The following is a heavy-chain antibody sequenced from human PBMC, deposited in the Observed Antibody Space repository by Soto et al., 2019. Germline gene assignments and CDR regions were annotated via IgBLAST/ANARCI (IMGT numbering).Heavy chain of an antibody. J-gene: IGHJ5*02. CDR1: GGSFSGYY. V-gene: IGHV4-34*01. Sequence: SETLSLTCAVYGGSFSGYYWSWIRQPPGNGLEWIGEINHSGSTNYNPSLKSRVTISVDTSKNQFSLKLSSVTAADTAVYYCARDGSIAVAGTGYWFDPWGQGTLVTVSS. CDR3: ARDGSIAVAGTGYWFDP. D-gene: IGHD6-19*01. CDR2: INHSGST.